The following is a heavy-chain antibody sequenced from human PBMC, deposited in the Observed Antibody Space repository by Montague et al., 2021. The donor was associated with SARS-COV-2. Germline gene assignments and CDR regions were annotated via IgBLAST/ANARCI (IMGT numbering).Heavy chain of an antibody. V-gene: IGHV3-30-3*01. CDR1: GFTFSSYA. J-gene: IGHJ4*02. CDR2: ISYDGSTE. D-gene: IGHD3-10*01. CDR3: ARDRGIVGAFVTLAF. Sequence: SLRLSCAASGFTFSSYAMYWVRQAPGKELEWVALISYDGSTEYYADSVMGRFTVSRDTSKNTLYLHMTSLRSEDTGVYYCARDRGIVGAFVTLAFWGQGTLVTVSS.